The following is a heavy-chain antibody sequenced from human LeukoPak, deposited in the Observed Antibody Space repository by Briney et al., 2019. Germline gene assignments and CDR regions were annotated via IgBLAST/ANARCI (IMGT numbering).Heavy chain of an antibody. CDR2: IYFSGST. J-gene: IGHJ5*02. CDR1: GGFISNYY. D-gene: IGHD3-10*01. V-gene: IGHV4-59*01. Sequence: PSETLSLTCTVSGGFISNYYWSWIRQSPGKGLEWIGYIYFSGSTNYNPSLKSRVTISVDTSKNQFSLKLSSVTAADTAVYYCARAGKSMVRGVILRPDWFDPWGQGTLVTVSS. CDR3: ARAGKSMVRGVILRPDWFDP.